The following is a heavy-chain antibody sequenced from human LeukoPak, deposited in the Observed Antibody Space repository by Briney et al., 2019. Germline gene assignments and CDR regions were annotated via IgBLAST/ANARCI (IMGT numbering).Heavy chain of an antibody. J-gene: IGHJ4*02. D-gene: IGHD6-13*01. CDR3: AKGSLGSWYYFDC. CDR2: IYTSGST. V-gene: IGHV4-4*09. CDR1: GGSISDYY. Sequence: PSETLSLTCTVSGGSISDYYWSWVRQPPGKGLEWLGYIYTSGSTNYNPSLKSRVTISADTSKNQFSLKLSSVTAADTAVYYCAKGSLGSWYYFDCWGQGTLVTVYS.